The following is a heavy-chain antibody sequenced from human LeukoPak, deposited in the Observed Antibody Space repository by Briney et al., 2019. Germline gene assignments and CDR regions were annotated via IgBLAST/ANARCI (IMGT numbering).Heavy chain of an antibody. CDR1: GYSFTSYW. Sequence: GESLRISCKGSGYSFTSYWISWVRQMPGKGLEWMGRIDPSDSYTNYSPSFQGHVTISADKSISTAYLQWSSLKASDTAMHYCARRERGSGSYYNVDYWGQGTLVTVSS. CDR2: IDPSDSYT. D-gene: IGHD3-10*01. CDR3: ARRERGSGSYYNVDY. J-gene: IGHJ4*02. V-gene: IGHV5-10-1*01.